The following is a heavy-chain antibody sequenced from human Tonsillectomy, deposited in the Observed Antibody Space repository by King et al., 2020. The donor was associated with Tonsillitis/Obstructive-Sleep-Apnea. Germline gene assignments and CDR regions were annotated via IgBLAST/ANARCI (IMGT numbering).Heavy chain of an antibody. Sequence: VQLVESGGGVVQPGRSLRLSCAASGFTFSSYGMHRVRQAPGKGLEWVAVIWYDGSNKYYADSVKGRFTIPRDNSKNTLYLQMNSLRAEDTAVYYCARDSEDFWSGYYGSPYFDYWGQGTLVTVSS. D-gene: IGHD3-3*01. CDR2: IWYDGSNK. J-gene: IGHJ4*02. CDR1: GFTFSSYG. CDR3: ARDSEDFWSGYYGSPYFDY. V-gene: IGHV3-33*01.